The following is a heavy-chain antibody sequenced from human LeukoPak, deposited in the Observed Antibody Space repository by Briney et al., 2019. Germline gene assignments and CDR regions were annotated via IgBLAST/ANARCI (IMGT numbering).Heavy chain of an antibody. CDR1: GGSIHNNY. J-gene: IGHJ3*02. D-gene: IGHD3-10*01. CDR3: ARWEVRLNAFEM. Sequence: SETLSLTCTVSGGSIHNNYWSWIRQPPGKGLEWIGYIYYSGSTNYNPSLKSRVTISVDTSKNQFSLKLSSVTAADTAVYYCARWEVRLNAFEMWGQGTMVTVSS. V-gene: IGHV4-59*08. CDR2: IYYSGST.